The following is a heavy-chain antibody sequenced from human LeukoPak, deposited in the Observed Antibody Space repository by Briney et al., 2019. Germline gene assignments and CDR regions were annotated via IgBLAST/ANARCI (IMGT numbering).Heavy chain of an antibody. D-gene: IGHD5-24*01. CDR1: GFSISDYW. J-gene: IGHJ3*02. CDR2: INQDGGEK. Sequence: AGGSLRLSCAASGFSISDYWLTWVRQAPGKGLEWVANINQDGGEKYYVDSVKGRFTISRDNSKNTLYLQMNSLRAEDTAVYYCAKALFTGMARDAFDIWGQGTMVTVSS. CDR3: AKALFTGMARDAFDI. V-gene: IGHV3-7*03.